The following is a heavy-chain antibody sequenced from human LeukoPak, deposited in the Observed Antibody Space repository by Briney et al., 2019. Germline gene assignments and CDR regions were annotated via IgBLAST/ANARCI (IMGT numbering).Heavy chain of an antibody. CDR1: GGTFSSYA. CDR2: IIPIFGTA. J-gene: IGHJ4*02. V-gene: IGHV1-69*13. Sequence: SVKVSCKASGGTFSSYAISWVRQAPGQGLEWMGGIIPIFGTANYAQKFQGRVTITADESTSTAYMELSSLRSEDTAVYYCASGSYYVGGDFFSYWGQGTLVTVSS. D-gene: IGHD1-26*01. CDR3: ASGSYYVGGDFFSY.